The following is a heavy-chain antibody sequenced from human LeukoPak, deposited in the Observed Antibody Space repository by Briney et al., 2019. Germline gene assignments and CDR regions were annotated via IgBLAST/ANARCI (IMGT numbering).Heavy chain of an antibody. Sequence: ASVKVSCKVSGYTLTELSMHWVRQAPGKGLEWMGGFDPEDGETIHAQKFQGRVTMTEDTSTDTAYMELSSLRSEDTAVYYCATCNPYYYGSRNLKELDYWGQGTLVTVSS. V-gene: IGHV1-24*01. CDR3: ATCNPYYYGSRNLKELDY. CDR2: FDPEDGET. CDR1: GYTLTELS. D-gene: IGHD3-10*01. J-gene: IGHJ4*02.